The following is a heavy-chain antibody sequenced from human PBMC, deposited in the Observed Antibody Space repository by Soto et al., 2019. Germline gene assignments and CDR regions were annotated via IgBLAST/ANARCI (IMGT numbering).Heavy chain of an antibody. CDR3: ARRGTASWRNWFDS. Sequence: XGSLSLTCTVCGDSFSSTTYHWSWIRQTPGKGLEWIGAISYSGSTNYNPSLQSRVTMSVDTSTNHFSLQLTSVTAADTAVYSCARRGTASWRNWFDSWGQGTLVTVSS. D-gene: IGHD2-2*01. V-gene: IGHV4-39*02. CDR2: ISYSGST. CDR1: GDSFSSTTYH. J-gene: IGHJ5*01.